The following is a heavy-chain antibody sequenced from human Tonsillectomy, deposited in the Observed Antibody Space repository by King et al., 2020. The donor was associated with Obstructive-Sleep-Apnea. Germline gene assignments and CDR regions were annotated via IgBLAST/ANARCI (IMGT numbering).Heavy chain of an antibody. Sequence: VQLVESGGGLVQPGGSLRLSCAASGFTFSSYAMSWVRQAPGKGLEWVSAISVSGGSTYYADSVKGRFTISRDNSKNPLYLQMNSLRAEDTAVYYCAKDSPPDYYDSKGWFDPWGQGTLVTVSS. CDR1: GFTFSSYA. CDR3: AKDSPPDYYDSKGWFDP. D-gene: IGHD3-22*01. V-gene: IGHV3-23*04. CDR2: ISVSGGST. J-gene: IGHJ5*02.